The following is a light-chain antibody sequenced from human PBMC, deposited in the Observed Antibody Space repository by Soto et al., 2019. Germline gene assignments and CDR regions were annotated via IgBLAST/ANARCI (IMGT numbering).Light chain of an antibody. CDR3: QQFDSFPLT. J-gene: IGKJ4*01. Sequence: AIQLTQSPSSLSASVGDRVTITCRASQGISSALAWYQQRPGKAPKLLIYDASSLETGVPSRFSGYGSGTDFTLTISSLQPEEFETYYCQQFDSFPLTFGGGTKVEIK. V-gene: IGKV1-13*02. CDR1: QGISSA. CDR2: DAS.